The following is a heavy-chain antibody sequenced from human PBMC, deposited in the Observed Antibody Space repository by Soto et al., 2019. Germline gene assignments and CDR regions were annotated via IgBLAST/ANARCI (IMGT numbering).Heavy chain of an antibody. Sequence: XGSLRLSCAASGFTFSNYEMTWVRQAPGKGLECISFIGRSGSPIFYAVSVNGRFTISRDNAKNSLYLQMDSLRTEDTAVYYCATGAGHQVVHFDSWGQGTLVTVSS. CDR2: IGRSGSPI. J-gene: IGHJ4*02. V-gene: IGHV3-48*03. CDR3: ATGAGHQVVHFDS. D-gene: IGHD2-15*01. CDR1: GFTFSNYE.